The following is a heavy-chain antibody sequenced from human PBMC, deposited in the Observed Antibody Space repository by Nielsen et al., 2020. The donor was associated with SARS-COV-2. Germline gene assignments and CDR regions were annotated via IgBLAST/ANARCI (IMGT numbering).Heavy chain of an antibody. J-gene: IGHJ4*02. D-gene: IGHD1-26*01. CDR3: ARGAWELPNDY. CDR1: GFTVSSNY. Sequence: GESLKISCAASGFTVSSNYMSWVRQAPGKGLEWVSVIYSGGSTYYADSVKGRFTISRDNSKNTLYLQMNSLRAEDTAVYYCARGAWELPNDYWGQGTLVTVSS. V-gene: IGHV3-66*01. CDR2: IYSGGST.